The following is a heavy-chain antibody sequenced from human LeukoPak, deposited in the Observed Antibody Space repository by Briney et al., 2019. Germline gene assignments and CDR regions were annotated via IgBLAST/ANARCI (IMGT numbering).Heavy chain of an antibody. D-gene: IGHD2-15*01. CDR3: AREYCSGGSCYYFDY. J-gene: IGHJ4*02. CDR1: GYGFTSYW. V-gene: IGHV5-51*01. Sequence: GESLKISCKGSGYGFTSYWIGWVRQMPGKGLEWMGIIYPGDSDTRYSPSFQGQVTISADKSISTAYLQWSSLKASDTAMYYCAREYCSGGSCYYFDYWGQGTLVTVSS. CDR2: IYPGDSDT.